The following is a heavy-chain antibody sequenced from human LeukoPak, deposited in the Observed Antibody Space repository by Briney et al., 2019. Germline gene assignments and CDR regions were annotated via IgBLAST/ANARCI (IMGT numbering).Heavy chain of an antibody. V-gene: IGHV4-34*01. Sequence: SETLSLTCAVYGGSFSGYYWSWIRQPPGKGLEWIGEINHSGSTNYNPSLKSRVTISVDTSKNQFSLKLSSVTAADTAVYYCARPSGGTPFKRFDYWGQGTLVTVSS. J-gene: IGHJ4*02. CDR2: INHSGST. D-gene: IGHD1-1*01. CDR1: GGSFSGYY. CDR3: ARPSGGTPFKRFDY.